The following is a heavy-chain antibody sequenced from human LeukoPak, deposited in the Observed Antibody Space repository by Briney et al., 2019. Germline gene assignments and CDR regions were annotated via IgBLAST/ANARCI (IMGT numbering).Heavy chain of an antibody. J-gene: IGHJ4*02. V-gene: IGHV1-18*01. CDR2: ISAYNGNT. CDR3: ARMGYYDSSGYYPGEVDWIYFDY. Sequence: PWASVKVSCTASGYTFTSYGISWVRQAPGQGLEWMGWISAYNGNTNYAQKLQGRVTMTTDTSTSTAYMELRSLRSDDTAVYYCARMGYYDSSGYYPGEVDWIYFDYWGQGTLVTVSS. D-gene: IGHD3-22*01. CDR1: GYTFTSYG.